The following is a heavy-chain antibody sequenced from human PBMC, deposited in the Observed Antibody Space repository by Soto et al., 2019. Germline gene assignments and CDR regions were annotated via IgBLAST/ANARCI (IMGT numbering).Heavy chain of an antibody. Sequence: GGSLRLSCAASGFTFSSYAMSWVRQAPGKGLEWVSAISGSGGSTYYADSVKGRFTISRDNSKNTLYLQMNSLRAEDTAVYYCAKVILGSYNYYYGMDVWGQGTTVTVSS. CDR2: ISGSGGST. CDR3: AKVILGSYNYYYGMDV. V-gene: IGHV3-23*01. J-gene: IGHJ6*02. D-gene: IGHD3-10*01. CDR1: GFTFSSYA.